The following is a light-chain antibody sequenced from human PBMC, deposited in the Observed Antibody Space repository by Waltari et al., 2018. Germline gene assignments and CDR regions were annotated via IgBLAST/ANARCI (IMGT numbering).Light chain of an antibody. CDR1: QSVSSGY. V-gene: IGKV3-20*01. J-gene: IGKJ1*01. CDR3: QQYERSPET. Sequence: EIVLTQSPGTLSLSPGERATLSCRASQSVSSGYLAWYQQKPGQAPRLLIYGASYRATGIPDRCSGSGSGTDFTLTISRLEPEDFAVYYCQQYERSPETFGQGTNVEIK. CDR2: GAS.